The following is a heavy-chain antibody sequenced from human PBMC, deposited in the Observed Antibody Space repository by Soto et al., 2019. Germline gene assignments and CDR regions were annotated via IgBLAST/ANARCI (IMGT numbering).Heavy chain of an antibody. J-gene: IGHJ4*02. CDR1: GGSISSGGYS. CDR3: ASHLRYFDY. CDR2: IYHSGST. D-gene: IGHD3-16*01. Sequence: QLHLQESGSGLVKPSQTLSLTCAVSGGSISSGGYSWSWIRQPPGKGLECIGYIYHSGSTYYNPPLKSRVTISVDRYKNQFSLKLSSVTAADTAVYYCASHLRYFDYWGQGTLVTVSS. V-gene: IGHV4-30-2*01.